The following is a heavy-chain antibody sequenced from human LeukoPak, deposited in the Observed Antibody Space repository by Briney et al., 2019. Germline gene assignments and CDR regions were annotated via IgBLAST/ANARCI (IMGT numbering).Heavy chain of an antibody. V-gene: IGHV4-39*02. CDR1: GGSISNSSYY. D-gene: IGHD3-3*01. CDR2: IYYSGST. CDR3: ARDSDYDFWSGYRSYWYFDL. J-gene: IGHJ2*01. Sequence: SETLSLTCTVSGGSISNSSYYWGWIRQPPGKGLEWIGSIYYSGSTYYNPSLKSRVTISVDTSKNQFSLKLSSVTAADTAVYYCARDSDYDFWSGYRSYWYFDLWGRGTLVTVSS.